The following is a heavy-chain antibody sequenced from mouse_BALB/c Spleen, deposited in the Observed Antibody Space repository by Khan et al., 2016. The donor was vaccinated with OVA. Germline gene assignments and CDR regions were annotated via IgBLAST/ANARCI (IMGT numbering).Heavy chain of an antibody. Sequence: EVQLRESGPGLVKPSQSLSLTCTVNGYSITSNYAWNWIRQFPGNKLEWMGYISYSGSTNYNPSLKSRLSITRDTSKNQFFLLLHSVTTEDSATYYCARGNYYGYALDYWGQGTSVTVSS. J-gene: IGHJ4*01. CDR1: GYSITSNYA. D-gene: IGHD1-1*01. V-gene: IGHV3-2*02. CDR2: ISYSGST. CDR3: ARGNYYGYALDY.